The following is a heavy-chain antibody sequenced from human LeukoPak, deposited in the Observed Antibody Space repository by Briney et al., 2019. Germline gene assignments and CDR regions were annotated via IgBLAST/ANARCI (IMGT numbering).Heavy chain of an antibody. V-gene: IGHV6-1*01. CDR2: TYYRSTRYN. Sequence: SQTLSLTCAISGDSVSLNSVTWNWIRQSPSRGLEWLGRTYYRSTRYNDYAVYGRGRITVNPDTSKNQFSLHLNSVTPEDTAVYYCARRLTQYDCFDPWGQGILVTVSS. CDR1: GDSVSLNSVT. J-gene: IGHJ5*02. CDR3: ARRLTQYDCFDP. D-gene: IGHD2-2*01.